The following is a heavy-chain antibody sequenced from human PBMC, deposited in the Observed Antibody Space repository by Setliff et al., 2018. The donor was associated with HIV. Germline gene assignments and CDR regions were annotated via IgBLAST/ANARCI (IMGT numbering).Heavy chain of an antibody. Sequence: LSLTCTVSGGSLSSGYDYWTWIRQPAGKGLEWIGHIYSAGSTNYNPTLTSRVTMSVDMSKTQFSLKLRSVTAADMAVYYCVREYSGVYPDFSFYIDVWGKGTTVTVSS. D-gene: IGHD5-12*01. CDR3: VREYSGVYPDFSFYIDV. CDR1: GGSLSSGYDY. CDR2: IYSAGST. V-gene: IGHV4-61*09. J-gene: IGHJ6*03.